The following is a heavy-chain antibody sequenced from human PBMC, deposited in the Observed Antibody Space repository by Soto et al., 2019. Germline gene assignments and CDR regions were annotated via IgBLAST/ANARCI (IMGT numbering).Heavy chain of an antibody. V-gene: IGHV3-30*18. J-gene: IGHJ4*02. CDR3: EKGSPGHPFDY. CDR2: ISYDGSNK. Sequence: GGSLRLSCAASVFTFSGYGMHWVRQSPGKGLEWVAVISYDGSNKYYADSVKGRFTISRDNSKNTLYLQMNSLRAEDTAVYYCEKGSPGHPFDYWGQGNRVTVSS. CDR1: VFTFSGYG.